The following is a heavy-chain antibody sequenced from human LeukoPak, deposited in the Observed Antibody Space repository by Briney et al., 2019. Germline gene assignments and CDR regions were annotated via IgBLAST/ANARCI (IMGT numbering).Heavy chain of an antibody. Sequence: SQTLSLTCTVSGGSISSGGYYWSWIRQQPGKGLEWIGYIYYSGSTYYNPSLKSRVTISVDTSKNQFSLKLSSVIAADTAVYYCARGRIAVAGNGYWGQGTLVTVSS. CDR3: ARGRIAVAGNGY. CDR1: GGSISSGGYY. V-gene: IGHV4-31*03. J-gene: IGHJ4*02. CDR2: IYYSGST. D-gene: IGHD6-19*01.